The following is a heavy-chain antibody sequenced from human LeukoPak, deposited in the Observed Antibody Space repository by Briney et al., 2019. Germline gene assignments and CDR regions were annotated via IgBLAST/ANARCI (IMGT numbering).Heavy chain of an antibody. J-gene: IGHJ3*02. CDR1: GGSISSSSYY. V-gene: IGHV4-39*07. CDR3: ARFPRKADAFDI. Sequence: SETLSLTCTVSGGSISSSSYYWGWIRQPPGKGLEWIGSIYHSGSTYYNPSLKSRVTVSVDRSKNQFSLKLSSVTAADTAVYYCARFPRKADAFDIWGQGTMVTVSS. CDR2: IYHSGST.